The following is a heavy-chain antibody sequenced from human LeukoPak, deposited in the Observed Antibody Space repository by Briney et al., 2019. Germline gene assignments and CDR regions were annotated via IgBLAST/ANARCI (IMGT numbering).Heavy chain of an antibody. Sequence: SETLSLTCTVSGGSISSSSYYWGWIRQPPGKGLEWIGSIYYSGSTYYNPSLKSRVTISVDTSKNQFSLKLSSVTAADTAVYYCARDRGKQQLVNNWFDPWGQGTLVTVSS. V-gene: IGHV4-39*07. D-gene: IGHD6-13*01. J-gene: IGHJ5*02. CDR2: IYYSGST. CDR3: ARDRGKQQLVNNWFDP. CDR1: GGSISSSSYY.